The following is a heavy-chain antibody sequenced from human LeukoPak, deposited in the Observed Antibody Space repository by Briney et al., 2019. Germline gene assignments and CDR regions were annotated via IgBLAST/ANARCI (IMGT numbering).Heavy chain of an antibody. CDR3: ARDRIVGATVCDY. J-gene: IGHJ4*02. CDR1: GYTFTGYY. Sequence: ASVKVSCKASGYTFTGYYMHWVRQAPGQGLEWMGWINPNSGGTNYAQKFQGRVTMTRDTSIGTAYMELSRLRSDDTAVYYCARDRIVGATVCDYRGQGTLVTVSS. D-gene: IGHD1-26*01. V-gene: IGHV1-2*02. CDR2: INPNSGGT.